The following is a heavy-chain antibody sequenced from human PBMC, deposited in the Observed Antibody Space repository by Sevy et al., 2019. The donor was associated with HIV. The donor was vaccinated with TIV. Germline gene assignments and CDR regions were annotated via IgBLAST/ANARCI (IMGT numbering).Heavy chain of an antibody. D-gene: IGHD2-21*02. CDR1: GGSISSYY. CDR2: IYTSGST. CDR3: ARGAVIVTAIPLIFDY. V-gene: IGHV4-4*07. Sequence: SETLSLTCTVSGGSISSYYWSWIRQPAGKGLEWIGRIYTSGSTNYNPSLKSRVTMSVDTSKNQFSLKLSSVTAADTAVYYCARGAVIVTAIPLIFDYWGQGTLVTVSS. J-gene: IGHJ4*02.